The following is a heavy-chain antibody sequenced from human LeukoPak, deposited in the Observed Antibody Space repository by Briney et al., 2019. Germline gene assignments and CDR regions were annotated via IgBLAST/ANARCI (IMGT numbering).Heavy chain of an antibody. CDR1: GFTFSSSS. CDR3: AKEIFSGLLYIDY. Sequence: GGSLRLSCAASGFTFSSSSISWVRQAPGKGLEWVSAITDAVGSTHYADSVKGRFTISSDNSKNTVYLQMSSLRPEDMAVYYCAKEIFSGLLYIDYWGQGTLVTVSS. J-gene: IGHJ4*02. V-gene: IGHV3-23*01. CDR2: ITDAVGST. D-gene: IGHD5-12*01.